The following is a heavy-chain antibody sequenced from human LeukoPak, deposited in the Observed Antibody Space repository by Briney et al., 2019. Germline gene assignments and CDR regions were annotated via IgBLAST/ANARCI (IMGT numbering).Heavy chain of an antibody. CDR3: ARGATIWYGMDV. CDR2: IWYDGGKK. D-gene: IGHD5-24*01. CDR1: GFTFSSHG. Sequence: GGSLRLSCAASGFTFSSHGMHWXXQAPGKGLEWVAVIWYDGGKKYYADTVKGRLTISRXXSKNTLFLQMNSLRAEDTAVYYCARGATIWYGMDVWGQGTTVTVSS. V-gene: IGHV3-33*01. J-gene: IGHJ6*02.